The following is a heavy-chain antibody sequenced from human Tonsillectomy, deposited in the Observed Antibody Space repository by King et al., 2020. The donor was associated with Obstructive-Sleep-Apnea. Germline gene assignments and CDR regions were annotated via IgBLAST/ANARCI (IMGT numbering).Heavy chain of an antibody. CDR1: GGTFSSYA. D-gene: IGHD3-3*01. Sequence: VQLVESGAEVKKPGSSVKVSCKASGGTFSSYAISWVRQAPGQGLEWMGVIIPIFGTANYAQKFQGRVTITADESTSTAYMELSSLRSEDTAVYYCARDRGLRFLEWLSADYGMDVWGQGTTVTVSS. J-gene: IGHJ6*02. CDR2: IIPIFGTA. CDR3: ARDRGLRFLEWLSADYGMDV. V-gene: IGHV1-69*01.